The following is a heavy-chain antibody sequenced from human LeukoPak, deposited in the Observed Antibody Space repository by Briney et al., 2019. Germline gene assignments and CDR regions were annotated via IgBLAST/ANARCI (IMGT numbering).Heavy chain of an antibody. CDR2: INHSGST. Sequence: KSSETLSLTCAVYGGSFSGYYWSWIRQPPGKGLEWIGEINHSGSTNYNPSLKSRVTISVDTSKNQFSLKLSSVTAADTAVYYCARDYDILTGYYNEGGYNWFDPWGQGTLVTVSS. V-gene: IGHV4-34*01. D-gene: IGHD3-9*01. J-gene: IGHJ5*02. CDR3: ARDYDILTGYYNEGGYNWFDP. CDR1: GGSFSGYY.